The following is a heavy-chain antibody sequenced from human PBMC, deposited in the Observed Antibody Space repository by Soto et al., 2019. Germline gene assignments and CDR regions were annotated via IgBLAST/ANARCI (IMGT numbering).Heavy chain of an antibody. CDR3: ARHRYSYGSYYFDY. Sequence: SETQSVTCTVSGGSIISGDYYWSWIRQPPGKGLERIGYIYYSGSTNYNPSLKSRVTISVDTSKDQFSLKLSSVTAADTAVYYCARHRYSYGSYYFDYWGQGTLVTVSS. CDR2: IYYSGST. CDR1: GGSIISGDYY. V-gene: IGHV4-30-4*01. D-gene: IGHD5-18*01. J-gene: IGHJ4*02.